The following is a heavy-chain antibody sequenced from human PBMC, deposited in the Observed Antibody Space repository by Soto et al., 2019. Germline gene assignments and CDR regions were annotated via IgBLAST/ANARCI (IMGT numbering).Heavy chain of an antibody. Sequence: QVQLQQWGAGLLKPSETLSLTCAVYGGSFSGYYWSWIRQPPGKVLGWVGEINHSGSTNYNPSLKSRVTISVDTANNQFSPTLSSVTAADTAVYYCARSSNRAPRYYYYYYGMDVWGQGTTVTVSS. CDR3: ARSSNRAPRYYYYYYGMDV. CDR1: GGSFSGYY. D-gene: IGHD6-6*01. J-gene: IGHJ6*02. CDR2: INHSGST. V-gene: IGHV4-34*01.